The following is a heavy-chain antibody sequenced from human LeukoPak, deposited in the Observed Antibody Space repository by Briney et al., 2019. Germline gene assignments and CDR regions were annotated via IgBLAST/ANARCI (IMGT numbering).Heavy chain of an antibody. CDR3: ARGFGALGHSGYEFYY. CDR2: INPNSGGT. J-gene: IGHJ4*02. V-gene: IGHV1-2*02. Sequence: ASVKVSCKASGYTFTGYYMHWVRQAPGQGLEWMGWINPNSGGTNYAQKFQGRVTMTRDTSISTAYMELSRLRSDDTAVYYCARGFGALGHSGYEFYYWGQGTLVTVSS. D-gene: IGHD5-12*01. CDR1: GYTFTGYY.